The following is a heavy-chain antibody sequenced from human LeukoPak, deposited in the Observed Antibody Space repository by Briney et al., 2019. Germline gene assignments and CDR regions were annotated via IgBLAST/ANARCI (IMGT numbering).Heavy chain of an antibody. V-gene: IGHV3-53*01. Sequence: GGSLRLSCAASGFTVSNIYMSWVRQAPGKGLEWVSLIHAIGSTYYTDSVKGRFTISRDNSKNTLYLQMNRLRAEDTAVYYCARDQDSSSSPPYWGQGTLVTVSS. CDR1: GFTVSNIY. CDR2: IHAIGST. J-gene: IGHJ4*02. CDR3: ARDQDSSSSPPY. D-gene: IGHD6-6*01.